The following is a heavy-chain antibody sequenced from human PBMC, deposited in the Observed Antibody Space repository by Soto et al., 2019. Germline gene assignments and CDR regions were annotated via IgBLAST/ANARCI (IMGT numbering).Heavy chain of an antibody. D-gene: IGHD3-22*01. Sequence: SETLSLTCTVSGDSISSYYWSWIRQPPEKGLEWIGYIYYSGSTNYNPSLKSRVTISVDTSKNQLSLKLTSVTAADTAVYYCARDHYYYDSSGYYYWIDPWGQGTPVTVSS. CDR2: IYYSGST. CDR3: ARDHYYYDSSGYYYWIDP. CDR1: GDSISSYY. J-gene: IGHJ5*02. V-gene: IGHV4-59*01.